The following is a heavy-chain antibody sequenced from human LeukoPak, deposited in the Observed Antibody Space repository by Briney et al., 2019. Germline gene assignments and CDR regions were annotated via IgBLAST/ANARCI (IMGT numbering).Heavy chain of an antibody. CDR1: GFTFTKYA. Sequence: QTGGSLRLSCAASGFTFTKYALNWVRQAPGKGLEWVSGISGSGDTTYYADSVKGRFTISRDNSKNTLYLQMNNLRAEDTAVYYCAKGEDGGAFDIWGQGTMVTVSS. J-gene: IGHJ3*02. CDR2: ISGSGDTT. V-gene: IGHV3-23*01. CDR3: AKGEDGGAFDI. D-gene: IGHD3-16*01.